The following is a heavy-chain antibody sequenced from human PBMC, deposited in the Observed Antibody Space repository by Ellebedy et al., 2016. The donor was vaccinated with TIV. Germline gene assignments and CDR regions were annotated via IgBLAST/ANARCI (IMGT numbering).Heavy chain of an antibody. J-gene: IGHJ4*02. CDR3: TRGHDILTGYYNTYDY. Sequence: GGSLRLSCAASGFTVSSSYMNWVRQAPGKGLEWVGFIRSNAYGGTTEYAASVKGRFTIPRDDSKSIAYLQMNSLKTEDTAVYYCTRGHDILTGYYNTYDYWGQGTLVTVSS. CDR2: IRSNAYGGTT. D-gene: IGHD3-9*01. CDR1: GFTVSSSY. V-gene: IGHV3-49*04.